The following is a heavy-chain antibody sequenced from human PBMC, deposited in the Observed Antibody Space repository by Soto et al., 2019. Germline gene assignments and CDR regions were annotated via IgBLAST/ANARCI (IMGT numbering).Heavy chain of an antibody. V-gene: IGHV4-39*01. CDR1: GGSISSSSYY. J-gene: IGHJ4*02. CDR2: IYYSGST. Sequence: TLSLTCTVSGGSISSSSYYWGWIRQPPGKGLEWIGSIYYSGSTYYNPSLKSRVTISVDTSKNQFSLKLSSVTAADTAVYYCARHKTHYDYIWGSPAYFDYWGQGTLVTVSS. CDR3: ARHKTHYDYIWGSPAYFDY. D-gene: IGHD3-16*01.